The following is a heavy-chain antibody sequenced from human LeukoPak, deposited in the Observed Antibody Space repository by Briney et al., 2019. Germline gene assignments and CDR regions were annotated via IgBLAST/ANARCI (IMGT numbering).Heavy chain of an antibody. CDR1: GDSITTGRYY. D-gene: IGHD2-8*01. CDR2: IYYSGTT. Sequence: PSETLSLTCTVSGDSITTGRYYWGWLRQPPGKGLEWIGSIYYSGTTYYNPSLKSRVTMSVDTSMNQFSLKLSSVTAADTAVYYCASRKLGYCADGVCQGWFDPWGQGTLVTVSS. CDR3: ASRKLGYCADGVCQGWFDP. J-gene: IGHJ5*02. V-gene: IGHV4-39*01.